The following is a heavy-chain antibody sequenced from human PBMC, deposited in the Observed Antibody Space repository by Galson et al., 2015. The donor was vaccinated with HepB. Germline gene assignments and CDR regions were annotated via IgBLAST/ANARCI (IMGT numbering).Heavy chain of an antibody. CDR2: IDPNSGGT. CDR3: AKGGTTVTRPRNSEGLFDY. D-gene: IGHD4-17*01. J-gene: IGHJ4*02. Sequence: SVKVSCKASGYTFTGYYMHWVRQAPGQGLEWMGWIDPNSGGTNYAQKFQGWVTMTRDTSISTAYMELSRLRADDTAVYYCAKGGTTVTRPRNSEGLFDYWGQGTLVTVSS. CDR1: GYTFTGYY. V-gene: IGHV1-2*04.